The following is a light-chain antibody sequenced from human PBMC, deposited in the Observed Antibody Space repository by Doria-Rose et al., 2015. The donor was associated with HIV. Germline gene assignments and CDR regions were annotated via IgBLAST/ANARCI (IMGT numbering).Light chain of an antibody. J-gene: IGKJ1*01. Sequence: DIQMTQSPSTLSASVGGRVTITCRASQSISTWLAWYQQIPGKAPKLLIYEASSLGSGVPSRFSGSGSGTEFTLTTNSLQPDDFTTYYCQQYNSYWTFGQGTKVEIK. CDR2: EAS. V-gene: IGKV1-5*03. CDR3: QQYNSYWT. CDR1: QSISTW.